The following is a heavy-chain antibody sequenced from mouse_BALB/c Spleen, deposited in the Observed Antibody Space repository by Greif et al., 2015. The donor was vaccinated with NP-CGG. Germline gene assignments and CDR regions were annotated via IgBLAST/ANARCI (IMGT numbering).Heavy chain of an antibody. J-gene: IGHJ4*01. CDR2: INPSTGYT. CDR3: ARRGTTVVASMDY. Sequence: QVQLQQSGAELAKPGASVKMSCKASGYTFTSYWMHWVKQRPGQGLEWIGYINPSTGYTEYNQKFKDKATLTADKSSSTAYMQLSSLTPEDSAVYYCARRGTTVVASMDYWGQGTSVTVSS. D-gene: IGHD1-1*01. V-gene: IGHV1-7*01. CDR1: GYTFTSYW.